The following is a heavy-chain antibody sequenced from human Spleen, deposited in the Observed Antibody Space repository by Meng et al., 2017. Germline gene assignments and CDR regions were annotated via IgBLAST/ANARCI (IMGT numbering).Heavy chain of an antibody. D-gene: IGHD2-15*01. Sequence: GESLKISCAASGFTVSHNYMSWVRQAPGKGLEWVAGVYSDGSKKVYADSVKGRFTISRDFSKNTLYLQMNSLTAEDTAVYYCARDLSVGSFDYGDQGTLVTVSS. J-gene: IGHJ4*02. CDR1: GFTVSHNY. CDR3: ARDLSVGSFDY. CDR2: VYSDGSKK. V-gene: IGHV3-33*08.